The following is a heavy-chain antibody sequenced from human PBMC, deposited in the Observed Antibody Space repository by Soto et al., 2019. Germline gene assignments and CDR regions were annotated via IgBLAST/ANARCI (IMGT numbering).Heavy chain of an antibody. CDR2: IIPIFATA. CDR1: GGTFSSYA. CDR3: ARSITGTVSYYYGMDV. Sequence: QVQLVQSGAEVKKPGSSVKVSCKASGGTFSSYAISWVRQAPGQGLEWMGGIIPIFATADYAQKFQGRVTITADESTSTAYRELSSLRSEDTAVYYCARSITGTVSYYYGMDVWGQGTTVTVSS. D-gene: IGHD1-20*01. V-gene: IGHV1-69*12. J-gene: IGHJ6*02.